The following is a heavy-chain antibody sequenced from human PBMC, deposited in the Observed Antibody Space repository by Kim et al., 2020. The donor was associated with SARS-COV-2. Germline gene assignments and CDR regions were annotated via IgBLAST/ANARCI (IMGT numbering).Heavy chain of an antibody. Sequence: SETLSLTCTVSGGSISSSSYYWGWIRQPPGKGLEWIGSIYYSGSTYYNPSLKSRVTISVDTSKNQFSLKLSSVTAADTAVYYCASPYCGGDCYSGSLNYYYYGMDVWGQGTTVTVSS. CDR3: ASPYCGGDCYSGSLNYYYYGMDV. V-gene: IGHV4-39*01. CDR1: GGSISSSSYY. CDR2: IYYSGST. J-gene: IGHJ6*02. D-gene: IGHD2-21*02.